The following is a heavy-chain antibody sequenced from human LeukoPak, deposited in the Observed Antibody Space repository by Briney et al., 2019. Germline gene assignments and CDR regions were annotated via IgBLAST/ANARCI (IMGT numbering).Heavy chain of an antibody. J-gene: IGHJ3*02. V-gene: IGHV1-2*02. CDR1: GYTFTGYY. D-gene: IGHD3-9*01. Sequence: ASVKVSCKASGYTFTGYYMHWVRQAPGQGLEWMGWINPNSGGTNYAQKFQGRVTMTRDTSISTAYMELRSLRSDDTAVYYCARVSLPVLRYFDWLPSVAFDIWGQGTMVTVSS. CDR3: ARVSLPVLRYFDWLPSVAFDI. CDR2: INPNSGGT.